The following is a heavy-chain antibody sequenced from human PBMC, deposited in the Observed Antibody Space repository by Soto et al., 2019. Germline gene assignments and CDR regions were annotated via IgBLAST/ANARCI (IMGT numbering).Heavy chain of an antibody. V-gene: IGHV3-21*01. Sequence: GGSLRLSCAASGFTFSSYSMNWVRQAPGKGLEWVSSISSSSSYIYYADSVKGRFTISRDNAKNSLYLQMNSLRAEDTAVYYCARRLNWQCLINEWYAFDIWGQGTMVTVS. J-gene: IGHJ3*02. CDR2: ISSSSSYI. D-gene: IGHD3-3*01. CDR3: ARRLNWQCLINEWYAFDI. CDR1: GFTFSSYS.